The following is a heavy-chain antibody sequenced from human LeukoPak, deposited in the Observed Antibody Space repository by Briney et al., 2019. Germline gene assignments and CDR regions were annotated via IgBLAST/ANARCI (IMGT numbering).Heavy chain of an antibody. CDR2: INPNSGGT. CDR1: GYTFTGYY. V-gene: IGHV1-2*02. J-gene: IGHJ4*02. D-gene: IGHD3-22*01. CDR3: ARDIAWVDYYDSSGYPNY. Sequence: GASVKVSCKASGYTFTGYYMHWVRQAPGQGLEWMGWINPNSGGTNYAQKFQGRVTMTRDTSISTAYMELSRLRSDDTAVYYCARDIAWVDYYDSSGYPNYWGQGTLVTLSS.